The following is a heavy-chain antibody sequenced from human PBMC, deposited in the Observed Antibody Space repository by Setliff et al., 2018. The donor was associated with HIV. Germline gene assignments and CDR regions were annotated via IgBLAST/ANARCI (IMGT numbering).Heavy chain of an antibody. Sequence: SETLSLTCAVYGGSFSGYYWTWIRQPPGKGLEWIGEINHSGSTNYNPSLKSRVTISVDTSKNQFSLKLSSVTAADTAVYYCARGLVEEIVVITQPRLKYAFDIWGQRTMVTVSS. CDR3: ARGLVEEIVVITQPRLKYAFDI. D-gene: IGHD3-22*01. CDR1: GGSFSGYY. V-gene: IGHV4-34*01. J-gene: IGHJ3*02. CDR2: INHSGST.